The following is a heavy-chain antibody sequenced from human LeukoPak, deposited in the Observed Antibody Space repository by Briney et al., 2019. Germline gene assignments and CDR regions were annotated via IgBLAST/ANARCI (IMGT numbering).Heavy chain of an antibody. CDR1: GGTFSSYA. J-gene: IGHJ5*02. V-gene: IGHV1-69*05. Sequence: GASVKVSCKASGGTFSSYAISWVRQAPGQGLEWMGGIIPIFGTVNYAQKFQGRVTITTDESTSTAYMELSSLRSEDTAVYYCARGRRYSSSPRGRDWFDPWGQGTLVTVSS. D-gene: IGHD6-6*01. CDR3: ARGRRYSSSPRGRDWFDP. CDR2: IIPIFGTV.